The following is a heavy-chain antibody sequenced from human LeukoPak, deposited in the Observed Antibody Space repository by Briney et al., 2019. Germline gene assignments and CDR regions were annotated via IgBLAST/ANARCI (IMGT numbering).Heavy chain of an antibody. J-gene: IGHJ4*02. CDR2: ISGSGGST. CDR1: GFTFSSYA. Sequence: PGGSLRLSCAASGFTFSSYAMSWVRQAPGKGLEWVSAISGSGGSTYYADSVKGRFTISRDNSKNTLYLQMNSLRAEDTAVYYCARGPFVSGSYFFDYWGQGTLVTVSS. CDR3: ARGPFVSGSYFFDY. V-gene: IGHV3-23*01. D-gene: IGHD1-26*01.